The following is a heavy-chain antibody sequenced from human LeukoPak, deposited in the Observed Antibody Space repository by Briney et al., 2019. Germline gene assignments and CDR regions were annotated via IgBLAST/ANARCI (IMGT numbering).Heavy chain of an antibody. J-gene: IGHJ4*02. CDR1: GFTFSSYA. D-gene: IGHD7-27*01. CDR3: AKDLENPDLGIFDY. Sequence: GGSLRLSCAASGFTFSSYAMSWVRQAPGKGLEWVSAISGSGGSTYYADSVKGRFTISRDNSKNTLYLQMNSLRAKDTAVYYCAKDLENPDLGIFDYWGQGTLVTVSS. CDR2: ISGSGGST. V-gene: IGHV3-23*01.